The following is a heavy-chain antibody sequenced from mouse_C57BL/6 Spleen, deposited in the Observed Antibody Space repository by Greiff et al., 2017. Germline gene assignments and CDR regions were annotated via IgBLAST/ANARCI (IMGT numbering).Heavy chain of an antibody. CDR2: IDPSDSYT. V-gene: IGHV1-69*01. Sequence: QVQLQQSGAELVMPGASVKLSCKASGYTFTSYWMHWVKQRPGQGLEWIGEIDPSDSYTNYNQKFKGKSTLTVDKSSSTAYMQLSSLTSEDSAVYYCARSSTGSYLDYWGQGTTLTVSS. D-gene: IGHD3-2*01. J-gene: IGHJ2*01. CDR1: GYTFTSYW. CDR3: ARSSTGSYLDY.